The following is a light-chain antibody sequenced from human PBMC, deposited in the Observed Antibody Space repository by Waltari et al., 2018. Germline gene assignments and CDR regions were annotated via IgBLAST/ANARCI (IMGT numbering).Light chain of an antibody. V-gene: IGLV5-45*03. CDR1: SGTNVVNHR. Sequence: QAVLTQPSSLSASPGASARLTCTLRSGTNVVNHRIYWYQQKSGRPPQYLLRYKSDSDKQQASVVPSRFSGSKDASANAGILLISGLQSEDEADYYCMIWHSSASVFGGGTKLTVL. CDR2: YKSDSDK. J-gene: IGLJ2*01. CDR3: MIWHSSASV.